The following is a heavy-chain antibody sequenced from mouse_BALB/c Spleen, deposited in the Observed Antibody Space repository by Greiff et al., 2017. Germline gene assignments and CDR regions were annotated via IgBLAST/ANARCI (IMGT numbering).Heavy chain of an antibody. D-gene: IGHD1-1*02. J-gene: IGHJ3*01. Sequence: VQLQQSGAELVRPGALVKLSCKASGFNIKDYYMHWVKQRPEQGLEWIGWIDPENGNTIYDPKFQGKASITADTSSNTAYLQLGSLTSEVTAVYYCARGGGGFTFAYWGQGTLVTVSA. CDR1: GFNIKDYY. V-gene: IGHV14-1*02. CDR3: ARGGGGFTFAY. CDR2: IDPENGNT.